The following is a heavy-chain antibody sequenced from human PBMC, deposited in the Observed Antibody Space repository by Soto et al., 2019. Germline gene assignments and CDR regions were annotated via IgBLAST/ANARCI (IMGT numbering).Heavy chain of an antibody. CDR3: ANMRVMMIVGAGLFHH. CDR1: GFSLSPSGVG. V-gene: IGHV2-5*02. Sequence: QITLKESGPTLVKPSQTLTLTCTFSGFSLSPSGVGVGWIRQPPGKALEWLALMYWDDDKRYSPSLKSRLTIPKDTSKNQGALTLKKVDPVDTATYYCANMRVMMIVGAGLFHHWGQGTLVTVSS. J-gene: IGHJ1*01. CDR2: MYWDDDK. D-gene: IGHD1-26*01.